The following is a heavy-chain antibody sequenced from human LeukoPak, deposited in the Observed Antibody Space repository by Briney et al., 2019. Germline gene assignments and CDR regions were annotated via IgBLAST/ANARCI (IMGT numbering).Heavy chain of an antibody. Sequence: PGGSLRLSCTASGFTLSSYEMSWIRQAPGKGLEWVSSIDYSGGDTHYADSVKGRFTISRDNSKNTLYLQLSSLRGDDTAVYYCAKDPWFGESWGQGTLVTVSS. CDR3: AKDPWFGES. J-gene: IGHJ5*02. CDR1: GFTLSSYE. CDR2: IDYSGGDT. V-gene: IGHV3-23*01. D-gene: IGHD3-10*01.